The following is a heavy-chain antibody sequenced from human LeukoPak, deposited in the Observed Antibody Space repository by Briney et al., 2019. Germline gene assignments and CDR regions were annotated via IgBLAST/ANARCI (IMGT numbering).Heavy chain of an antibody. V-gene: IGHV4-39*01. CDR3: ARLRGSSYFDY. D-gene: IGHD3-10*01. CDR2: IYYSGST. CDR1: GGSISSSSYS. Sequence: SETLSLTCTVSGGSISSSSYSWGWIRQPPGKGLEWIGSIYYSGSTYYNPSLKSRVTISVDTSKNQFSLKLSSVTAADTAVYYCARLRGSSYFDYWGQGTLVTVSS. J-gene: IGHJ4*02.